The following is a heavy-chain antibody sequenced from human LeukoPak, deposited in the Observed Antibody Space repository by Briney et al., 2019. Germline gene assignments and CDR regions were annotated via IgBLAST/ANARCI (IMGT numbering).Heavy chain of an antibody. V-gene: IGHV1-69*01. CDR2: IIPIFGTA. J-gene: IGHJ4*02. CDR3: ARGEQQLLSNMFDY. Sequence: SVKVSCKASGGTFSSYAISWVRQAPGQGLEWMGGIIPIFGTANYAQKFQGRVTITADESTSTAYMELSSLRSEDTAVYYCARGEQQLLSNMFDYWGRGTLVTVSS. D-gene: IGHD2-2*01. CDR1: GGTFSSYA.